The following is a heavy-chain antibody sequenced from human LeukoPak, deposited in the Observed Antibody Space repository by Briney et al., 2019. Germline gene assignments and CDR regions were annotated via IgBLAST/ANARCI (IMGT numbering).Heavy chain of an antibody. D-gene: IGHD1-26*01. J-gene: IGHJ4*02. CDR1: GFRLSSDY. CDR2: FYNTDT. CDR3: STAPAWDLLYYN. Sequence: GGSLRLSFVASGFRLSSDYMSGVRQAPGKGLEWVSFFYNTDTYYADSVKGRFTISIDTSKNTLYLQMDNLRAEDTAVYYCSTAPAWDLLYYNWGQGTLVTVSS. V-gene: IGHV3-53*01.